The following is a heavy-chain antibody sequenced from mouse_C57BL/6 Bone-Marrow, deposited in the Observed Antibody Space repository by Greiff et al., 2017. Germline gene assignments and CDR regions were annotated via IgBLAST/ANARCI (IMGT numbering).Heavy chain of an antibody. CDR1: GYTFTSYW. D-gene: IGHD2-1*01. J-gene: IGHJ1*03. V-gene: IGHV1-72*01. CDR3: AHGNYCNWYFAV. CDR2: IEPNSGGT. Sequence: VQLQQPGAELVKPGASVKLSCKASGYTFTSYWMHWVKQRPGRGLEWIGRIEPNSGGTKCNEKFKSKATLTVDKPSSTAYMQLSSLTSEDSAVYYCAHGNYCNWYFAVWGTGTTVTGSS.